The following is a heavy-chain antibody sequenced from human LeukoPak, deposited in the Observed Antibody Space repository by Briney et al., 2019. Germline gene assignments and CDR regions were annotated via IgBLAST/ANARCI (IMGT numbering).Heavy chain of an antibody. CDR2: ISYDGSNK. CDR1: GFAFSSYA. J-gene: IGHJ1*01. V-gene: IGHV3-30*04. D-gene: IGHD3-22*01. CDR3: TENYYDSSGYDAEH. Sequence: PGGSLRLSCAASGFAFSSYAMHWVRQAPGKGLEWVAVISYDGSNKYYADSVKGRFTISRDNSKNTLYLQMNSLRAEDTAVYYCTENYYDSSGYDAEHWGQGTLVTVSS.